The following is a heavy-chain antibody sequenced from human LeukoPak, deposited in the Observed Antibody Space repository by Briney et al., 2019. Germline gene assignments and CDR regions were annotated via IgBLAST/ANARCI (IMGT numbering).Heavy chain of an antibody. J-gene: IGHJ6*03. Sequence: ASVKVSCKASGGTFSSYAISWVRQAPGQGLEWMGRIIPILGIANYAQKLQGRVTMTTDTSTSTAYMELRSLRSDDTAVYYCARERSPATVPYYYYMDVWGKGTTVTVSS. CDR1: GGTFSSYA. V-gene: IGHV1-69*04. CDR2: IIPILGIA. CDR3: ARERSPATVPYYYYMDV.